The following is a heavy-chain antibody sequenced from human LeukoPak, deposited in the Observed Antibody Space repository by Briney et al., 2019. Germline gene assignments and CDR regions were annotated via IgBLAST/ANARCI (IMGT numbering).Heavy chain of an antibody. CDR2: ISGSAVST. CDR1: GFVFRSYA. D-gene: IGHD1-26*01. V-gene: IGHV3-23*01. J-gene: IGHJ4*02. CDR3: AKKGSASGSQGTFDY. Sequence: SGGSLRLSCAASGFVFRSYAMSWVRQAPGKGLEWVSAISGSAVSTYYADSVKDRFSISRDDSKNTLYLQMNSLRAEDTAVYYCAKKGSASGSQGTFDYWGQGTLVTVSS.